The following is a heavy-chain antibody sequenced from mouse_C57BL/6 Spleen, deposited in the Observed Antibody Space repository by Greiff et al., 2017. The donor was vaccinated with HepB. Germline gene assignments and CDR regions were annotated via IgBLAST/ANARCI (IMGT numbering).Heavy chain of an antibody. CDR1: GYTFTSYW. J-gene: IGHJ4*01. V-gene: IGHV1-72*01. CDR3: ARSGTTVVATIYYAMDY. Sequence: VQLQQPGAELVKPGASVKLSCKASGYTFTSYWMHWVKQRPGRGLEWIGRIDPNSGGTKYNEKFKSKATLTVDKPSSTAYMQLSSLTSEDSAVYYCARSGTTVVATIYYAMDYWGQGTSVTVSS. D-gene: IGHD1-1*01. CDR2: IDPNSGGT.